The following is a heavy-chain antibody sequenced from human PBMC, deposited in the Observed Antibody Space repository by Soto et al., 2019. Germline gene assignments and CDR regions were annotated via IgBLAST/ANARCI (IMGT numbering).Heavy chain of an antibody. CDR2: ISSSGGST. CDR1: GFTFSSYA. D-gene: IGHD4-17*01. J-gene: IGHJ6*03. V-gene: IGHV3-23*01. Sequence: EVQLLESGGGLVQPGGSLRLSCAASGFTFSSYAMSWVRQAPGKGLEWVSAISSSGGSTYYADSVKGRFTISRDNYKNTLYLQMNSLRAEDTAVYYCANSIPPIYGDLYYYYYYMDVGGKGTTVTVSS. CDR3: ANSIPPIYGDLYYYYYYMDV.